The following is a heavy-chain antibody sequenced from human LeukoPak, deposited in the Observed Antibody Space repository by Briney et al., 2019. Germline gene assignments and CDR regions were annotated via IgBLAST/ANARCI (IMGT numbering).Heavy chain of an antibody. D-gene: IGHD2-2*02. V-gene: IGHV3-23*01. CDR2: ISGSGGST. CDR1: GFTFSSYA. Sequence: GGSLRLSCAASGFTFSSYAMSWVRQAPGKGLEWVSAISGSGGSTYYADSVKGRFTISRDNSKNTLYLQMNSLRAEDTAVYYWAEPHYQLLYLGFDYWGQGTLVTVSS. J-gene: IGHJ4*02. CDR3: AEPHYQLLYLGFDY.